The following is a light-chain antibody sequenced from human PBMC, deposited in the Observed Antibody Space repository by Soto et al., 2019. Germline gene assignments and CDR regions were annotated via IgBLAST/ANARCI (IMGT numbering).Light chain of an antibody. V-gene: IGKV1-13*02. CDR3: QQGHT. CDR1: QGISSA. CDR2: DAS. Sequence: AIQLTQSPSSLSASVGDRVTITCRASQGISSALAWYQQKPGKAPKLLIYDASSLESGVPSRFSGSRSGTDFTLTISSLQSEDFATYYCQQGHTFGQGTKLEIK. J-gene: IGKJ2*01.